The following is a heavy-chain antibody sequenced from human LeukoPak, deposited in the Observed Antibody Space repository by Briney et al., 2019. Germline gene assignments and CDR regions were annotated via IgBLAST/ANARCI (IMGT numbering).Heavy chain of an antibody. CDR1: GFIFSSYW. D-gene: IGHD2-8*01. V-gene: IGHV3-74*01. Sequence: GGSLRLSCAASGFIFSSYWMHWVRQAPGKGLVWVSRIKSDGSSTSYADSVKGRFTISRDNAKNTLHLQMNSLRAEDTAVYYWARVGAGVGVFNIWAQGTMVTVSS. CDR2: IKSDGSST. CDR3: ARVGAGVGVFNI. J-gene: IGHJ3*02.